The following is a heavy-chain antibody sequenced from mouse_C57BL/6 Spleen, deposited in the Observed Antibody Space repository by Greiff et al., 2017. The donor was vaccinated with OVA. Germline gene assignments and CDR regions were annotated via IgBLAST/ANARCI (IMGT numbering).Heavy chain of an antibody. CDR2: IHPNSGST. J-gene: IGHJ2*01. CDR1: GYTFTSYW. Sequence: VQLQQPGAELVKPGASVKLSCKASGYTFTSYWMHWVKQRPGQGLEWIGMIHPNSGSTNYNEKFKSKATLTVDKSSSTAYMQLSSLTSEDSAVYYCERGTGTTVGATDFDHWGKGTTLTVPS. D-gene: IGHD1-1*01. V-gene: IGHV1-64*01. CDR3: ERGTGTTVGATDFDH.